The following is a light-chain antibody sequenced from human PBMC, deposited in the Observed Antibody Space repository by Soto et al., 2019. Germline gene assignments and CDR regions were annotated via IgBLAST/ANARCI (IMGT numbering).Light chain of an antibody. CDR1: QSVSSY. CDR3: QQRYNWPPT. V-gene: IGKV3-11*01. Sequence: EIVMTQSPATLSLSPVERATLSFMASQSVSSYLAWYQQKPGQAPRLLIYDTSNRATDIPARFSGSGSGTDFTLTITSLEPEDFAVYYCQQRYNWPPTFGQGTRLEIK. CDR2: DTS. J-gene: IGKJ5*01.